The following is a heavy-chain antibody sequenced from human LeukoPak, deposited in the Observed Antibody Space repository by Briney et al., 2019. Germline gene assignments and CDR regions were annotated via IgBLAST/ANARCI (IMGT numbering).Heavy chain of an antibody. Sequence: RTGGSLRLSCAASGFTFSSYWMHWVRHAPGKGLVWVSRINSDGSSTSYADSVKGRFTISRDNAKNTLYLQMNSLRAEDTAVYYCARSGLWFGTGTDYWGQGTLVTVSS. J-gene: IGHJ4*02. V-gene: IGHV3-74*01. CDR2: INSDGSST. CDR1: GFTFSSYW. CDR3: ARSGLWFGTGTDY. D-gene: IGHD3-10*01.